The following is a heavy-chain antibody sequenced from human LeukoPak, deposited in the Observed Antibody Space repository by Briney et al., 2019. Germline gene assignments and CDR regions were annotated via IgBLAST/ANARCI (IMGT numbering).Heavy chain of an antibody. D-gene: IGHD2-15*01. CDR2: ISYDGSNK. CDR1: GFTFSSYA. CDR3: ARGYCSGGSCDHLDY. Sequence: PRGSLRLSCAASGFTFSSYAMHWVRQAPGKGLEWVAVISYDGSNKYYADSVKGRFTISRDNSKNTLYLQMNSLRAEDTAVYYCARGYCSGGSCDHLDYWGQGTLVTVSS. J-gene: IGHJ4*02. V-gene: IGHV3-30*04.